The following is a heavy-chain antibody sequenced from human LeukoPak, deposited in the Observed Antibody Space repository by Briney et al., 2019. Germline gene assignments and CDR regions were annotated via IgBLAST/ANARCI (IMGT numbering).Heavy chain of an antibody. Sequence: GGSLRLSCAASGFTFSTFAMIWVRQPPGKGLEWVSSIFPSGGEIHYADTVKGRFTISRDNAKNTLYLQMNSLRVEDTAIYYCARSTTHYYYYYMDVWGKGTTVTVSS. V-gene: IGHV3-23*01. CDR2: IFPSGGEI. J-gene: IGHJ6*03. D-gene: IGHD5/OR15-5a*01. CDR3: ARSTTHYYYYYMDV. CDR1: GFTFSTFA.